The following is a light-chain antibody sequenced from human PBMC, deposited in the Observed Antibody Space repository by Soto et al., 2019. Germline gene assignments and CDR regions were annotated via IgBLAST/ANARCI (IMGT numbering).Light chain of an antibody. Sequence: QSALTQPASVSGSPGQSITISCTGTSSDIGNYDFVSWYQQVPGTAPKAMIYEVSSRPSGISSRFSGSKSGNTASLTISGLQAEDEADYYCSSYISSNTLVIFGGGTKLTVL. CDR2: EVS. CDR1: SSDIGNYDF. V-gene: IGLV2-14*01. CDR3: SSYISSNTLVI. J-gene: IGLJ2*01.